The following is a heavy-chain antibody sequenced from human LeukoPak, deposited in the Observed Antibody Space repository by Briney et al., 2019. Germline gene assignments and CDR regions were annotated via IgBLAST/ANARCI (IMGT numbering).Heavy chain of an antibody. CDR1: GFTFSSYS. V-gene: IGHV3-48*02. J-gene: IGHJ4*02. CDR2: ISSSSSTI. CDR3: ARGSIFGVVRYYFDY. Sequence: GGSLRLSCAASGFTFSSYSMNWDRQAPGKGLEWVSYISSSSSTIYYADSVKGRFTISRDNAKNSLYLQMNSLRDEDTAVYYCARGSIFGVVRYYFDYWGQGTLVTVSS. D-gene: IGHD3-3*01.